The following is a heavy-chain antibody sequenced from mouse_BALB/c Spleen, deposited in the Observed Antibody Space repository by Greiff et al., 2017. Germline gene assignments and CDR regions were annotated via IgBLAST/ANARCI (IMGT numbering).Heavy chain of an antibody. J-gene: IGHJ4*01. CDR1: GFTFSSYT. Sequence: DVKLVESGGGLVKPGGSLKLSCAASGFTFSSYTMSWVRQTPEKRLEWVATISSGGSYTYYPDSVKGRFTISRDNAKNTLYLQMSSLKSEDTAMYYCTRYLLLRYRAMDYWGEGTSVTVSS. V-gene: IGHV5-6-4*01. CDR3: TRYLLLRYRAMDY. D-gene: IGHD1-1*01. CDR2: ISSGGSYT.